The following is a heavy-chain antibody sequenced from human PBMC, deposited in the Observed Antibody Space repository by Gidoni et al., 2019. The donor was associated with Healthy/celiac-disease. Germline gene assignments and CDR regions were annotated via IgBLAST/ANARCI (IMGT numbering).Heavy chain of an antibody. V-gene: IGHV3-23*01. Sequence: EVQLLESGGGLVQPGGYLRLSCAASGFTFSRYAMSWVRQAPGKGLEWVSAISGSGGSTYYADSVKGRFTISRDNSKNTLYLQMNSLRAEDTAVYYCAKAPNRGYSYGYVDYWGQGTLVTVSS. J-gene: IGHJ4*02. CDR3: AKAPNRGYSYGYVDY. CDR2: ISGSGGST. CDR1: GFTFSRYA. D-gene: IGHD5-18*01.